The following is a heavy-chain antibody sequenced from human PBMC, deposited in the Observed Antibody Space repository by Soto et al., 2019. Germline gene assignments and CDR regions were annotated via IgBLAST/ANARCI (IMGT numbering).Heavy chain of an antibody. CDR2: IWYDGSNK. CDR3: ASSSNLQTYPFDY. Sequence: GGSLRLSCAASGFTFSSYGMHWVRQAPGKGLEWVAVIWYDGSNKYYADSVKGRFTISRDNSKNTLYLQMNSLRAEDTAVYYCASSSNLQTYPFDYWGQGTLVTVSS. V-gene: IGHV3-33*08. CDR1: GFTFSSYG. J-gene: IGHJ4*02.